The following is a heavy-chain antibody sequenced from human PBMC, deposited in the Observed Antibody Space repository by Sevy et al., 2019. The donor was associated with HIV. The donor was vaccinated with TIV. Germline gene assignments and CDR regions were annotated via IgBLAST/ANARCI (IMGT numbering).Heavy chain of an antibody. CDR1: GFAFSNYYA. CDR3: ARPRANYVDHYFFYAMDV. Sequence: GGSLRLSCAASGFAFSNYYAMHWVRQAPGKGLEWVALISYDGSDTYYADSVKGRFTVSRENFKNTLFLQMNSLTTEETAVYYCARPRANYVDHYFFYAMDVWGQGTTVTVSS. CDR2: ISYDGSDT. J-gene: IGHJ6*02. D-gene: IGHD4-17*01. V-gene: IGHV3-30-3*01.